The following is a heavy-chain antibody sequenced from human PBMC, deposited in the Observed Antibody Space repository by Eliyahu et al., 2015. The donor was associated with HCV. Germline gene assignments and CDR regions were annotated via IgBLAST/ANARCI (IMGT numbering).Heavy chain of an antibody. CDR3: AAGDTTMGLFDY. D-gene: IGHD5-18*01. CDR1: GYTLTKVS. V-gene: IGHV1-24*01. CDR2: FDPEDDEP. Sequence: QVQLVQSGAEVKKPGASVKVSCKVSGYTLTKVSIHWVRQAPGKGLEWMGGFDPEDDEPIYAQEFQSRLTMTEDTVTDTAFMELSSLRSEDTAIYYCAAGDTTMGLFDYWGQGTLVTVSS. J-gene: IGHJ4*02.